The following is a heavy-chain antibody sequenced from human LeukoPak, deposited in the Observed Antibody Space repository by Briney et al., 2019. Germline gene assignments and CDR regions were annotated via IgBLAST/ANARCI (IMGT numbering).Heavy chain of an antibody. CDR2: IYSGGST. CDR3: ARVRLYSSSGGYYYYGMDV. Sequence: GGSLRLSCAASGFTVSSNYMSWVRQAPGKGLEWVSVIYSGGSTYYADSVKGRFTISRDNSKNTLYLQMNSLRAEDTAVYYCARVRLYSSSGGYYYYGMDVWGQGTTVTVSS. J-gene: IGHJ6*02. CDR1: GFTVSSNY. V-gene: IGHV3-66*01. D-gene: IGHD6-6*01.